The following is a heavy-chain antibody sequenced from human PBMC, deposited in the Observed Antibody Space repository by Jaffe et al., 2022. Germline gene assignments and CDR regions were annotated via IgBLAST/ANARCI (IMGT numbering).Heavy chain of an antibody. CDR1: GFTFNNYG. CDR2: ITNSASTT. J-gene: IGHJ5*02. V-gene: IGHV3-23*01. Sequence: EVQLLESGGGLVQPGGSLRLSCAASGFTFNNYGMTWVRQAPGKGLEWVSTITNSASTTYYTDSVKGRFTVSRDNSRNTLYLQMNSLRAEDTAIYYCAKLLAGYPNLWGQGTLVTVSS. D-gene: IGHD1-1*01. CDR3: AKLLAGYPNL.